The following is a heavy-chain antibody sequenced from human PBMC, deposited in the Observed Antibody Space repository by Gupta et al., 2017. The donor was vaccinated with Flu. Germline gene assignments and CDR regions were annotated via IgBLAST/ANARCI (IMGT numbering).Heavy chain of an antibody. Sequence: SSHYWGWIRQPPGKGLEWIASVYYSGSTYYNPSLKSRVTTSVDTSKNQFSLKLSSVTAADTAVYYCARQGRARKDNWFDPWGQGTLVTVSS. CDR1: SSHY. CDR2: VYYSGST. J-gene: IGHJ5*02. CDR3: ARQGRARKDNWFDP. V-gene: IGHV4-39*01.